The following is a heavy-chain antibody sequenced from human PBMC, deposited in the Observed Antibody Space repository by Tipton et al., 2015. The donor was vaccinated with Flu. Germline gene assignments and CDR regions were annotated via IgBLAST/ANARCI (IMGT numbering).Heavy chain of an antibody. V-gene: IGHV4-59*01. J-gene: IGHJ6*03. D-gene: IGHD6-6*01. Sequence: TLSLTCTVSGGSISSYYWSWIRQPPGKGLEWIGYIYYSGSTNYNPSLKSRVTISVDTSKNQFSLKLSSVTAADTAVYYCARVPHSSSSVYYYYYMDVWGKGTTVTVSS. CDR1: GGSISSYY. CDR3: ARVPHSSSSVYYYYYMDV. CDR2: IYYSGST.